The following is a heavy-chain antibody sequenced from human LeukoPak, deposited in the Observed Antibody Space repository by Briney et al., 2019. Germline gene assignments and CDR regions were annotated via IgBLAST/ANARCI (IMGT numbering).Heavy chain of an antibody. V-gene: IGHV3-23*01. CDR3: AKDRGRYCTNGVCYAFDY. D-gene: IGHD2-8*01. Sequence: PGGSLRPSCAASGFTFSSYAMSWVRQAPGKGLEWVSAISGSGGSTYYADSVKGRFTISRDNSKNTLYLQMNSLRAEDTAVYYCAKDRGRYCTNGVCYAFDYWGQGTLVTVSS. J-gene: IGHJ4*02. CDR1: GFTFSSYA. CDR2: ISGSGGST.